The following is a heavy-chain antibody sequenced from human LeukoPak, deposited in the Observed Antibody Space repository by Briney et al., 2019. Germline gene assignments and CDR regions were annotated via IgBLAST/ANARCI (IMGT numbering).Heavy chain of an antibody. D-gene: IGHD3-3*01. CDR1: GGSISSGSYY. CDR2: IYTSGST. V-gene: IGHV4-61*02. Sequence: SETLSLTCTVSGGSISSGSYYWRWIRQPAGKGLEWIGRIYTSGSTNYNPSLKSGVTISVDTSKNQFSLKPSSVTAADTAVYYCARALTIFEPLNVWGKGTTVTVSS. J-gene: IGHJ6*04. CDR3: ARALTIFEPLNV.